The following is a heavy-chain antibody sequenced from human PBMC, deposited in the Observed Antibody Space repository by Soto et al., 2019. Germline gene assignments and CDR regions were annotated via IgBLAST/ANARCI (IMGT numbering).Heavy chain of an antibody. Sequence: SETLSLTCTVSGGSISSSSYYWGWIRQPPGKGLEWIGSIYYSGSTYYNPSLKSRVTISVDTSKNQFSLKLGSVTAADTAVYYCARHRYSSSSPVLYWFDPWGQGTLVTVSS. D-gene: IGHD6-6*01. J-gene: IGHJ5*02. CDR2: IYYSGST. CDR1: GGSISSSSYY. CDR3: ARHRYSSSSPVLYWFDP. V-gene: IGHV4-39*01.